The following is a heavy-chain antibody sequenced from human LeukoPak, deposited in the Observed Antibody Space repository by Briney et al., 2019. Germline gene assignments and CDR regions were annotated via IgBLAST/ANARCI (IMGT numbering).Heavy chain of an antibody. Sequence: PSETLSLTCTVSGGSISSYYWSWIRQPAGKGLEWIGRIYTSGSTNYNPSLKSRVTISVDKSKNQFSLKLSSVTAADTAVYYCTRTPIAVAGTDVKDAFDIWGQGTMVTVSS. J-gene: IGHJ3*02. CDR1: GGSISSYY. CDR2: IYTSGST. CDR3: TRTPIAVAGTDVKDAFDI. V-gene: IGHV4-4*07. D-gene: IGHD6-19*01.